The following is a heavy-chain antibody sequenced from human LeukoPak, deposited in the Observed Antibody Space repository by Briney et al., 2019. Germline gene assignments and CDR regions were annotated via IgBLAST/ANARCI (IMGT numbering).Heavy chain of an antibody. V-gene: IGHV4-34*01. CDR2: IYHSGST. CDR1: GGSFSGYY. Sequence: SETLSLTCAVYGGSFSGYYWGWIRQPPGKGLEWIGTIYHSGSTYYNPSLKSRVTISVDTSKNQFSLKLSSVTAADTAVYYCARSTYSSGPVDYWGQGTLVTVSS. D-gene: IGHD6-19*01. J-gene: IGHJ4*02. CDR3: ARSTYSSGPVDY.